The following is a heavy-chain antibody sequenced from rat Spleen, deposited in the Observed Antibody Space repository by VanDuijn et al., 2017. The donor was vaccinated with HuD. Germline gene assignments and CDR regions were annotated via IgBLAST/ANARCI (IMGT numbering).Heavy chain of an antibody. Sequence: EVQLVESGGGLVQPGRSLKLSCPASGFTFSSFAMAWVRQAPKKGLEWVATITSGGSNTYYPDSVKGRFTISRDNAKSTLYLQMDSLRSEDSATYYCSRVFDGTYYYGWYFDFWGPGTMVTVSS. CDR2: ITSGGSNT. V-gene: IGHV5-25*01. CDR1: GFTFSSFA. J-gene: IGHJ1*01. D-gene: IGHD1-12*02. CDR3: SRVFDGTYYYGWYFDF.